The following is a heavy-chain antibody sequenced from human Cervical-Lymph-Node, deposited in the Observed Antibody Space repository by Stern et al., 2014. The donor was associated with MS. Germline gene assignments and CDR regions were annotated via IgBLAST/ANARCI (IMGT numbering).Heavy chain of an antibody. V-gene: IGHV1-8*01. CDR2: MTPNSCNT. J-gene: IGHJ6*02. CDR3: ARDFPADYYYGMDV. Sequence: VQLVESGAEVKKPGASVKVSCKASGYTFPSYDINWGRQATGQGLEWRGWMTPNSCNTGYAQKFQGRVTMTRNTPISTAYMELSSLRSEDTDVYYCARDFPADYYYGMDVWGQGTTVTVSS. CDR1: GYTFPSYD.